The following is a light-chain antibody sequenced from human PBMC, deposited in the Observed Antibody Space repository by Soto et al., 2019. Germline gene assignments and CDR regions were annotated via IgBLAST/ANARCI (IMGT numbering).Light chain of an antibody. CDR2: EVS. J-gene: IGLJ1*01. CDR3: SPYYSARI. V-gene: IGLV2-14*01. CDR1: ISDFAAYNY. Sequence: QCALTQPASLSGSPGQSIAISCTGSISDFAAYNYVSWYQHHPGKAPKLMIYEVSNRPSGVSNRFSGSKSGNTASLTISGLQAEDEADYYCSPYYSARIFGTGTKVTVL.